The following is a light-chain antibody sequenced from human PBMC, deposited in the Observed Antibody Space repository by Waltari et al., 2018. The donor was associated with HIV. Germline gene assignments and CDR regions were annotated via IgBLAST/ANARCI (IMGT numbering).Light chain of an antibody. CDR2: YDS. CDR3: QLWDSSSDHVI. Sequence: SYVLTQPPSVSVAPGKPARITCGGNKIGTKSVHWYQQKPGQAPVLVIYYDSDRPSGIPERFSGSNSGNTATLIISRVEAGDEADYYCQLWDSSSDHVIFGGGTKLTVL. CDR1: KIGTKS. V-gene: IGLV3-21*04. J-gene: IGLJ2*01.